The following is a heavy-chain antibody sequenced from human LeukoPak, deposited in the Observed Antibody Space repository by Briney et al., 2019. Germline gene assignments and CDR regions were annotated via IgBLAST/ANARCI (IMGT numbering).Heavy chain of an antibody. Sequence: GGSLRLSCEVSQFPFNHFAMHWVRQAPGKGLEWVAVVSSHGNDGYYADSVKGRFTISRDNSKNTLYLQIDSLRVEDTAIYCCTRDAGNFNDFDYWGQGTLVTVSS. J-gene: IGHJ4*02. CDR2: VSSHGNDG. D-gene: IGHD5-24*01. CDR1: QFPFNHFA. CDR3: TRDAGNFNDFDY. V-gene: IGHV3-30*04.